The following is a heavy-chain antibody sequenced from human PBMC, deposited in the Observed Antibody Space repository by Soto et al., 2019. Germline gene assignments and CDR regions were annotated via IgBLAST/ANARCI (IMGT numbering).Heavy chain of an antibody. V-gene: IGHV3-33*01. CDR2: IWYSGSNK. J-gene: IGHJ6*03. D-gene: IGHD2-2*01. CDR1: GFTFSSYA. CDR3: ARGRGQDCSSTSCYYYYYMDV. Sequence: GGSLRLSCAASGFTFSSYAMHWVRQAPGKGLEWVAVIWYSGSNKYYEDSVKGRFTISRDNSKNTLYLQMDSLRAEDTAVYYCARGRGQDCSSTSCYYYYYMDVWGKGTTVTVSS.